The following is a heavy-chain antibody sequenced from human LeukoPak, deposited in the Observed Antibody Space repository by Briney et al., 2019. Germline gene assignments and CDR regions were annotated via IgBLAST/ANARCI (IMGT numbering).Heavy chain of an antibody. V-gene: IGHV5-51*01. CDR1: GYSFTNYW. CDR2: IYPDDSDT. J-gene: IGHJ4*02. Sequence: ESLKISCKGSGYSFTNYWIGWVRQMPGKGLEWMGIIYPDDSDTRYSPSFQGQVTISADKSISTAYLQWSSLKASDTAIYYCARLYDSSSYYHDYWGQGTLVTVSS. CDR3: ARLYDSSSYYHDY. D-gene: IGHD3-22*01.